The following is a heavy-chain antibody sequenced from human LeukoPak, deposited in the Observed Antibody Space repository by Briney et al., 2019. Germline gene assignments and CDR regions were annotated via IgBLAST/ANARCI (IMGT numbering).Heavy chain of an antibody. CDR3: AKVHLTYYYDSSGYGFQDY. Sequence: GGSLRLSCAASGFTFSSCAMSWVRQAPGKGLEWVSSISGSGGSTYYADSVKGRFTISRDNSKNTVYLQMNSLRAEDTAVYYCAKVHLTYYYDSSGYGFQDYWGQGTLVTVSS. CDR1: GFTFSSCA. D-gene: IGHD3-22*01. V-gene: IGHV3-23*01. J-gene: IGHJ4*02. CDR2: ISGSGGST.